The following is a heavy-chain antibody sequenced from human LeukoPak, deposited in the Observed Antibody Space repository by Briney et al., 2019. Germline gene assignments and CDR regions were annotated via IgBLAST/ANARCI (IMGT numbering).Heavy chain of an antibody. D-gene: IGHD6-19*01. J-gene: IGHJ4*02. CDR3: AKDIKGAGYSSGWPLDFGFDY. Sequence: GGSLRLSCAASGFTFSSYSMTWVRQAPGKGLEWVSSISSSSSYIYYADSVKGRFTISRDNSKNTLYLQMNSLRAEDTAVYYCAKDIKGAGYSSGWPLDFGFDYWGQGTLVTVSS. CDR1: GFTFSSYS. V-gene: IGHV3-21*04. CDR2: ISSSSSYI.